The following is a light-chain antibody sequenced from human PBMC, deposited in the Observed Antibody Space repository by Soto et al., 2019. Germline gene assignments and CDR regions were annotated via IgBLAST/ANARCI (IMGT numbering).Light chain of an antibody. J-gene: IGLJ1*01. V-gene: IGLV7-46*01. Sequence: QAVLTQEPSLTVCPGGTVTLTCGSSTGAVTSGHYPYWFQQKPGQAPRTLTYDTSNKHSWTPARFSGSLLGGKAALTLSGAQPEDEAEYYCLLSYSGAAYVFGTGTKV. CDR3: LLSYSGAAYV. CDR1: TGAVTSGHY. CDR2: DTS.